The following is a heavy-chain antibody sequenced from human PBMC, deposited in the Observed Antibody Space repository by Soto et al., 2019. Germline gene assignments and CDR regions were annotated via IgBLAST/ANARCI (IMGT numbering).Heavy chain of an antibody. V-gene: IGHV1-46*01. D-gene: IGHD2-15*01. CDR3: ARDLGGWPDY. CDR1: GYSFTSHY. CDR2: INPGGTTT. Sequence: ASVKGSCKASGYSFTSHYMHWVRQAPGQGLEWMGTINPGGTTTSYAQKFQGRVTITRDTSASTAYMELSSLRSEDTAVYYCARDLGGWPDYWGQGTLVTVSS. J-gene: IGHJ4*02.